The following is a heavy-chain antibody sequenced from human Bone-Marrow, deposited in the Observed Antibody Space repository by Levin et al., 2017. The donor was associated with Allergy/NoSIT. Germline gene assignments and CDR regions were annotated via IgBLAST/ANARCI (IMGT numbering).Heavy chain of an antibody. J-gene: IGHJ5*02. V-gene: IGHV1-24*01. CDR1: GYPVSTFS. CDR2: SDPEDGET. Sequence: GASVKVSCKVSGYPVSTFSVHWVRHSPGKGLEWLGGSDPEDGETIYAENFQGRVSMTEDSDTAYMELTSLRSEDTAVYYCYSPLYDLGRSYQFANYFDPWGQGSLVTVSA. D-gene: IGHD3-3*01. CDR3: YSPLYDLGRSYQFANYFDP.